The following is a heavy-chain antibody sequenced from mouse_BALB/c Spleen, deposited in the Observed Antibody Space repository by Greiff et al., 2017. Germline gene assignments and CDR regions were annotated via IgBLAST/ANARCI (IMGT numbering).Heavy chain of an antibody. Sequence: DVKLVESGGGLVKPGGSLKLSCAASGFTFSSYTMSWVRQTPEKRLEWVATISSGGSYTYYPDSVKGRFTISRDNAKNTLYLQMSSLKSEDTAMYYCTRDRKGNYVHFDYWGQGTTLTVSS. CDR2: ISSGGSYT. D-gene: IGHD2-1*01. J-gene: IGHJ2*01. V-gene: IGHV5-6-4*01. CDR1: GFTFSSYT. CDR3: TRDRKGNYVHFDY.